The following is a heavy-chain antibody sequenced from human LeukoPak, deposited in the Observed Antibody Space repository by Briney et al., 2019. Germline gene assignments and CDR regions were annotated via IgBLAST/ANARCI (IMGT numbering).Heavy chain of an antibody. V-gene: IGHV3-66*02. D-gene: IGHD1-26*01. CDR2: IYSSGNT. Sequence: GGSLRLSCAASGFNVDSNYMNWVRQAPGKGLEWVSVIYSSGNTYYADSVKGRFTISRDNSRNRLNLQMNSLRSEDTAIYYCARGGGYYGIDYWGQGTLVTVSS. CDR1: GFNVDSNY. CDR3: ARGGGYYGIDY. J-gene: IGHJ4*02.